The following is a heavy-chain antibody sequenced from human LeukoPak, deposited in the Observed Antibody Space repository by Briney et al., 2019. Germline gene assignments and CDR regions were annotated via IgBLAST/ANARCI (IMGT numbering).Heavy chain of an antibody. Sequence: PLETLSLTCTVSGGSISSSSYYWGWIRQPPGKGLEWIGSIYYSGSTYYNPSLKSRVTISVDTSKNQLSLKLSSVTAADTAVYYCASRLVVPAAGGAFDIWGQGTMVTVSS. V-gene: IGHV4-39*07. J-gene: IGHJ3*02. D-gene: IGHD2-2*01. CDR3: ASRLVVPAAGGAFDI. CDR2: IYYSGST. CDR1: GGSISSSSYY.